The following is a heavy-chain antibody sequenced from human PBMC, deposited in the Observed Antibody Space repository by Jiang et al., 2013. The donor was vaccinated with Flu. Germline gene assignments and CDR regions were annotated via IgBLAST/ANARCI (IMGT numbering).Heavy chain of an antibody. J-gene: IGHJ6*02. V-gene: IGHV2-5*02. Sequence: PTQTLTLTCTFSGFSLSTSGVGVGWIRQPPGKALEWLALIYWDDDKRYSPSLKSRLTITKDTSKNQVVLTMTNMDPVDTATYYCARIGALRYFDWLFGGSYYYGMDVWGQGTTVTVSS. CDR1: GFSLSTSGVG. CDR3: ARIGALRYFDWLFGGSYYYGMDV. D-gene: IGHD3-9*01. CDR2: IYWDDDK.